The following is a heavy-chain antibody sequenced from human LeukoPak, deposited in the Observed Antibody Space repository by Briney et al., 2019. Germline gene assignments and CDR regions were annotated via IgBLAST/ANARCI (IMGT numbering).Heavy chain of an antibody. CDR2: INPNGGGT. CDR3: ARDSSSGGYSGDC. D-gene: IGHD1-26*01. J-gene: IGHJ4*02. CDR1: GYTFAAYY. V-gene: IGHV1-2*02. Sequence: GASVKVSCKASGYTFAAYYMHWVRQAPGQGLEWMGWINPNGGGTNYAQKFQGRVTMTRDMSISTAYMELSRLTSDDTAVYYCARDSSSGGYSGDCWGQGTLVTVSS.